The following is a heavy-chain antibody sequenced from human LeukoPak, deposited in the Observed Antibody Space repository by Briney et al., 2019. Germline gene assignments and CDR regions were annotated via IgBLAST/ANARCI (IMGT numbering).Heavy chain of an antibody. V-gene: IGHV4-34*01. CDR2: INHSGST. Sequence: PSETLSLTCAVYGGSFSGYYWSWIRQPPGKGLEWIGEINHSGSTNYNPSLKSRVTISVDTSKNQFSLKLSSVTAADTAVYYCARRWLYCSSTSCYLGRWFDPWGQGTLVTVSS. CDR1: GGSFSGYY. J-gene: IGHJ5*02. CDR3: ARRWLYCSSTSCYLGRWFDP. D-gene: IGHD2-2*01.